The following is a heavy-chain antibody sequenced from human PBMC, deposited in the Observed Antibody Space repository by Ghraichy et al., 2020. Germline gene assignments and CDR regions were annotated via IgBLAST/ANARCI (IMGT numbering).Heavy chain of an antibody. CDR2: ISGSGGST. D-gene: IGHD4-11*01. J-gene: IGHJ4*02. CDR3: AKCLSNYATGDFDY. CDR1: GFTFSSYA. Sequence: GESLNISCAASGFTFSSYAMSWVRQAPGKGLEWVSAISGSGGSTYYADSVKGRFTISRDNSKNTLYLQMNSLRAEDTAVYYCAKCLSNYATGDFDYWGQGTLVTVSS. V-gene: IGHV3-23*01.